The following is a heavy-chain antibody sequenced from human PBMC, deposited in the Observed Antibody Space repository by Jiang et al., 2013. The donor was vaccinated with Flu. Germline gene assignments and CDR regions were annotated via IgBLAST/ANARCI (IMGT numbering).Heavy chain of an antibody. D-gene: IGHD6-13*01. CDR1: GFTFSSYA. CDR3: ARDGYSKYYYYYGMDV. V-gene: IGHV3-30-3*01. J-gene: IGHJ6*02. Sequence: VQLLESGGGVVQPGRSLRLSCAASGFTFSSYAMHWVRQAPGKGLEWVAVISYDGSNKYYADSVKGRFTISRDNSKNTLYLQMNSLRAEDTAVYYCARDGYSKYYYYYGMDVWGQGTTVTVSS. CDR2: ISYDGSNK.